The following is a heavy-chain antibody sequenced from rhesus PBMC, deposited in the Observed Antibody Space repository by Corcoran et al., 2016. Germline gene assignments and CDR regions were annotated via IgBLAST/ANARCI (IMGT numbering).Heavy chain of an antibody. V-gene: IGHV4S7*01. CDR3: TRGWHLFDY. Sequence: QVQLQEPGPGVVKPAETLSPTCTVSGGSIRDSFNWTWIRQPPGKGLEWLGRIYGRAGSTTCNPSLQSRVTISKDPSKTQFSLKMTSVTVADTAIYYCTRGWHLFDYWGQGVLVTVSS. D-gene: IGHD6-37*01. CDR2: IYGRAGST. CDR1: GGSIRDSFN. J-gene: IGHJ4*01.